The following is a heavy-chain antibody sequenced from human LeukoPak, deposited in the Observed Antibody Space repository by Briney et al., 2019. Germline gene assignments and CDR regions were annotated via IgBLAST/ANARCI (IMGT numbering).Heavy chain of an antibody. CDR3: ARGGGRTGITAGH. Sequence: PSETLSLTCAVYGGSISTYYWNWIRQPPGKGLEWIGYISDSGSTNYNPSLKSRVTISVDTSKNQFSLKVYSVTAADTAVYYCARGGGRTGITAGHWGQGTLVTVSS. J-gene: IGHJ4*02. D-gene: IGHD6-13*01. CDR2: ISDSGST. CDR1: GGSISTYY. V-gene: IGHV4-59*01.